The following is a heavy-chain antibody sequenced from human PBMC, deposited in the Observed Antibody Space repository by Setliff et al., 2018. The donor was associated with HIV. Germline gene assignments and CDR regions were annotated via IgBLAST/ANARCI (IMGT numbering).Heavy chain of an antibody. V-gene: IGHV1-69*04. D-gene: IGHD2-2*02. Sequence: GASVKVSCKASGGAFISHTFTWVRQAPGQGLEWMGRIIPILGIPNYAQNFQGRLTISADKSTRTAYLELSSLRPDDSAVYFCAKEQEIGSYLDPWGQGTLVTVSS. CDR3: AKEQEIGSYLDP. J-gene: IGHJ5*02. CDR1: GGAFISHT. CDR2: IIPILGIP.